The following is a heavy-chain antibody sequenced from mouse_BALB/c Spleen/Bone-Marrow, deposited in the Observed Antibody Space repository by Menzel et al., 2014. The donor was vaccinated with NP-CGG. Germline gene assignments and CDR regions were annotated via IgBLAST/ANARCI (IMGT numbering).Heavy chain of an antibody. D-gene: IGHD3-1*01. V-gene: IGHV1-9*01. J-gene: IGHJ4*01. CDR2: ILPGSGSN. CDR1: GYTFSSYW. Sequence: VKLQESGAELMKPGASVKISCKATGYTFSSYWIEWVKQRPGHGLEWIGEILPGSGSNKYNEKFKGKATFTADTSSNTAYMQLSSLTSEDSAVYYCATARATSYYGMDYWGQGTSVTVSP. CDR3: ATARATSYYGMDY.